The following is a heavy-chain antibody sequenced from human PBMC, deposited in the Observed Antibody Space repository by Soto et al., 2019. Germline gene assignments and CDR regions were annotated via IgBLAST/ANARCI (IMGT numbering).Heavy chain of an antibody. CDR2: IDWDDDK. V-gene: IGHV2-70*11. J-gene: IGHJ6*03. CDR1: GFSLSTSGMC. CDR3: ARLRAITGTTQGYYYYMDV. Sequence: SGPTLVNPTQTLTLTCTFSGFSLSTSGMCVSWIRQPPGKALEWLARIDWDDDKYYSTSLKTRLTISKNTSKNQVVHTMTNIEPVDTATYYCARLRAITGTTQGYYYYMDVWGKGTTVTVSS. D-gene: IGHD1-7*01.